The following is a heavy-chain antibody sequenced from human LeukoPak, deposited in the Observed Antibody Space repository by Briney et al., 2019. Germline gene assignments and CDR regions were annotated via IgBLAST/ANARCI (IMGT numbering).Heavy chain of an antibody. Sequence: SETLSPTCTVSGGSISSSSYYWSWIRQPPGKGLEWIGEINHSGSSNYNPSLKSRVTISVDTSKNQFSLKLSSVTAADTAVYYCARGEDGDYYFQHWGQGTLVTVSS. D-gene: IGHD4-17*01. V-gene: IGHV4-39*07. CDR3: ARGEDGDYYFQH. CDR1: GGSISSSSYY. J-gene: IGHJ1*01. CDR2: INHSGSS.